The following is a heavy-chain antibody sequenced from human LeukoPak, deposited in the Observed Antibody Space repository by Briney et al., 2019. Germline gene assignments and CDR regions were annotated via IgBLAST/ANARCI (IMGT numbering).Heavy chain of an antibody. CDR3: AKDQVPADPFDY. D-gene: IGHD2-2*01. Sequence: GGSLRLSCAASGFTFSSYGMHWVRQAPGKGLEWVAFIRYDGSNKYYADSVKGRFTISGDNSKNTLYLQMNSLRAEDTAVYYCAKDQVPADPFDYWGQGTLVTVSS. CDR1: GFTFSSYG. J-gene: IGHJ4*02. CDR2: IRYDGSNK. V-gene: IGHV3-30*02.